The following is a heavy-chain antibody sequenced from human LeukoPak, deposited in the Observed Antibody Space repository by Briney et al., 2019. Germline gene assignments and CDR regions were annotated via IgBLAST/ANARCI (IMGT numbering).Heavy chain of an antibody. CDR3: ARGQYSAHDY. D-gene: IGHD4-11*01. V-gene: IGHV6-1*01. J-gene: IGHJ4*02. CDR2: TYYRSKWYN. Sequence: SQTLSLTCAISGDSVSSNSVAGNWIRQSPSRGLEWLGRTYYRSKWYNDYAVSVRSRISINPDTSKNQFSLQLNSVTPEDTAVYYCARGQYSAHDYWGQGTLVTVSS. CDR1: GDSVSSNSVA.